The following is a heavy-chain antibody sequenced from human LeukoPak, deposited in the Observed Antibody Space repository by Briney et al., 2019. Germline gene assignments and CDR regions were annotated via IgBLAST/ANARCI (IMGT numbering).Heavy chain of an antibody. CDR2: IDADGTSA. CDR3: AREGGYDPFEY. D-gene: IGHD5-12*01. CDR1: GITFSYYW. Sequence: QLGESLKISCAASGITFSYYWMHWVRQAPGKGLVWVSRIDADGTSATYADSVKGRFTISRDNAKNTLYLQMNSLRAEDTAVYYCAREGGYDPFEYWGQGTLVTVSS. J-gene: IGHJ4*02. V-gene: IGHV3-74*01.